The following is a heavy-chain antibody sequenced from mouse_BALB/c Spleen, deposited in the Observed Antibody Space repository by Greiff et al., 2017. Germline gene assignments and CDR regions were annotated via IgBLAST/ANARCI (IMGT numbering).Heavy chain of an antibody. CDR1: GYTFTDYY. Sequence: EVQLQQSGPELVKPGASVKMSCKASGYTFTDYYMDWVKQSHGESFEWIGRVNPYNGGTSYNQKFKGKATLTVDKSSSTAYMELNSLTSEDSAVYYCAGLAVFAYWGQGTLVTVSA. D-gene: IGHD6-1*01. CDR2: VNPYNGGT. V-gene: IGHV1-19*01. J-gene: IGHJ3*01. CDR3: AGLAVFAY.